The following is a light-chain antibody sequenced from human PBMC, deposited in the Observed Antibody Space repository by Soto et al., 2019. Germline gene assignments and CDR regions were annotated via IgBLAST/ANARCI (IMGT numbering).Light chain of an antibody. J-gene: IGLJ1*01. CDR3: SSYRRSTTLRYV. Sequence: QSALTQPASVSGSPRQSITISCTGTSSEVGAANYVSWYQHHPDKAPKLILYDVTKRPSGVSNRFSGSKSGNTASLTISGLQAEDEGYYYGSSYRRSTTLRYVFGAEAELTVL. V-gene: IGLV2-14*03. CDR2: DVT. CDR1: SSEVGAANY.